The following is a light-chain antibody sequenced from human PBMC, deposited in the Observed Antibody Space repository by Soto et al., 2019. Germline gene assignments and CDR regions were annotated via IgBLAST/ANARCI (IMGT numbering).Light chain of an antibody. Sequence: DIQMTQSPSSLSASVGDRVTITCRASQSISSYLNWYQQKPGKAPKXLIYAASSLQSGVPSRFSGSGSGTDFTLTISSLQPEDFATYYCQQSYSTPRTFGQGTRLEIK. J-gene: IGKJ5*01. CDR3: QQSYSTPRT. V-gene: IGKV1-39*01. CDR2: AAS. CDR1: QSISSY.